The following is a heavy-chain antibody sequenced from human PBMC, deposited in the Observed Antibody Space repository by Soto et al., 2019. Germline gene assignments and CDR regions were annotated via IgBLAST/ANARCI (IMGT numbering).Heavy chain of an antibody. CDR3: AKETRIMIFGALIPQDEYYYGMDV. CDR2: ISDSGGST. Sequence: EVQLLESGGGMVQPGGSLRLSCAASGFAFNSYAMSWVRQAPGKGLAWVSGISDSGGSTYYAESVKGRFTISRDNSKNTLYLHMNSLRAEDTAIYYCAKETRIMIFGALIPQDEYYYGMDVWGRGTTVTVSS. CDR1: GFAFNSYA. V-gene: IGHV3-23*01. J-gene: IGHJ6*02. D-gene: IGHD3-3*01.